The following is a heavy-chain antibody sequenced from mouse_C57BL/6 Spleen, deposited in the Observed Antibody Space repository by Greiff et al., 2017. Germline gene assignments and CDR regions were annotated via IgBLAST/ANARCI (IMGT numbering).Heavy chain of an antibody. CDR1: GYTFTSYW. J-gene: IGHJ2*01. D-gene: IGHD1-1*01. CDR3: ARAEIYYYGNNY. Sequence: QVQLQQPGAELVKPGASVKLSCKASGYTFTSYWMHWVKQRPGQGLEWLGMIHPNSGSTHSNEKFKSKATLTVDKSSSTAYMQLIILTSEDSAVYYCARAEIYYYGNNYWGQGTTLTVSS. V-gene: IGHV1-64*01. CDR2: IHPNSGST.